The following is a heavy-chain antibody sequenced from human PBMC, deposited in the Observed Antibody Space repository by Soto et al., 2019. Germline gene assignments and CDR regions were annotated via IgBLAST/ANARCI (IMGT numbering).Heavy chain of an antibody. CDR2: IYYSGST. J-gene: IGHJ4*02. CDR1: GGSISSYY. Sequence: SETLSLTCTVPGGSISSYYWSWIRQPPGKGLEWIGYIYYSGSTNYNPSLKSRVTISVDTSKNQFSLKLSSVTAADTAVYYCARGGGLDDYWGQGTLVTVSS. CDR3: ARGGGLDDY. V-gene: IGHV4-59*01.